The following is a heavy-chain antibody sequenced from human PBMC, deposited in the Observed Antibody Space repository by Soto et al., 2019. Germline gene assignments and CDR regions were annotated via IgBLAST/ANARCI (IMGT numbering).Heavy chain of an antibody. Sequence: VQLLESGGGLVQPGGSLRLSCAASGFTFSSYAMSWVRQAPGKGLEWVSAISGSGGSTYYADSVKGRFTISRDNSKNTLYLQMNSLRAEDTAVYYCAKDPADIVVVPAATPPYGMDVWGQGTTVTVSS. D-gene: IGHD2-2*01. CDR1: GFTFSSYA. V-gene: IGHV3-23*01. CDR3: AKDPADIVVVPAATPPYGMDV. CDR2: ISGSGGST. J-gene: IGHJ6*02.